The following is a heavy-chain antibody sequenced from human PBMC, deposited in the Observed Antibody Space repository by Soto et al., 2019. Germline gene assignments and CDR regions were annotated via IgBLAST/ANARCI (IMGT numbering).Heavy chain of an antibody. D-gene: IGHD6-13*01. Sequence: ESLKISCKGSGYSFANYWISWVRRMPGKGLEWMGNIDPVDSYTNYGPSFQGHVTFSVDTSISTAYLQWSSLKASDTAMYYCARIESIARNWFDPWGQGTLVTAPQ. CDR1: GYSFANYW. CDR3: ARIESIARNWFDP. V-gene: IGHV5-10-1*01. CDR2: IDPVDSYT. J-gene: IGHJ5*02.